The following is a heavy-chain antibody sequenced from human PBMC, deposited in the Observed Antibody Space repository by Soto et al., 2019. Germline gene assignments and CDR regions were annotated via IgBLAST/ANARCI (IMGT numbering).Heavy chain of an antibody. CDR2: IFYSGTT. V-gene: IGHV4-30-4*01. CDR1: GDSISSADYY. Sequence: QVQLQESGPGLVRPSQTLSLTCTVSGDSISSADYYWSWIRQTPGKGLAWIGHIFYSGTTYYNPSLKSRLTISVATSKNHFSLRLTSVTAADTAVYYCARDLWVEPELYYYGMDVWGQGTTVTVSS. D-gene: IGHD1-1*01. CDR3: ARDLWVEPELYYYGMDV. J-gene: IGHJ6*02.